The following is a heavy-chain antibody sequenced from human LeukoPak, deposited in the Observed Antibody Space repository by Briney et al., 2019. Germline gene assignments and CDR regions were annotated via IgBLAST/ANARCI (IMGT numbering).Heavy chain of an antibody. V-gene: IGHV4-61*01. CDR3: AREDIVGRGYFDY. CDR2: IYYSGST. D-gene: IGHD5-12*01. CDR1: GGSVSSSSYY. Sequence: SETLSLTCTVSGGSVSSSSYYWSRIRPPPGKGLEWIGYIYYSGSTNYNPSLKSRVTISVDTSKNQFSLKLSSVTAADTAVYYCAREDIVGRGYFDYWGQGTLVTVSS. J-gene: IGHJ4*02.